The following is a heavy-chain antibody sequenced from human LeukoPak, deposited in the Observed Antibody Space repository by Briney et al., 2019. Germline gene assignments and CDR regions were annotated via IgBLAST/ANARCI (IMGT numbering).Heavy chain of an antibody. Sequence: SETLSLTCTVSGGSVSSGSYYWSWIRQPPGKGLEWIGYIYYSRSTNYNPSLKSRVTISVDTSKNQFSLKLSSVTAADTAVYYCAREGLYGDYVWSLDYWGQGTLVTVSS. V-gene: IGHV4-61*01. J-gene: IGHJ4*02. CDR3: AREGLYGDYVWSLDY. CDR1: GGSVSSGSYY. D-gene: IGHD4-17*01. CDR2: IYYSRST.